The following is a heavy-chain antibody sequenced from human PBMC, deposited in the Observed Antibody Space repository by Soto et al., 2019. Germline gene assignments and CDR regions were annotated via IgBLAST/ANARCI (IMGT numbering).Heavy chain of an antibody. J-gene: IGHJ4*02. CDR1: TRSFSSNY. CDR2: INHSGSN. V-gene: IGHV4-34*01. CDR3: AVSSSWTQFDY. D-gene: IGHD6-13*01. Sequence: PETLSLTCALDTRSFSSNYTSCNRQPPGKGLEWIGEINHSGSNNYNPSLKSRVTISVDTSKIQFSLKPCSVTAVYTAVYYCAVSSSWTQFDYWGQGTLVTVSS.